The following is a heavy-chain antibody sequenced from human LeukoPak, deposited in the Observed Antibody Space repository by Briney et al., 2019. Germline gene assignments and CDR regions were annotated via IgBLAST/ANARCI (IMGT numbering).Heavy chain of an antibody. CDR2: IKQDGSEE. D-gene: IGHD2-21*02. CDR1: GFTFSNYW. V-gene: IGHV3-7*01. J-gene: IGHJ3*02. Sequence: GGPLRLSCAASGFTFSNYWMIWLRQAPGKGLEWVANIKQDGSEEYYVDSVRSRFTISRDNAKNLLYLQMNSLRAEDTAVYYCARDLQCGGDCHYDALDIWGQGTLVTVSS. CDR3: ARDLQCGGDCHYDALDI.